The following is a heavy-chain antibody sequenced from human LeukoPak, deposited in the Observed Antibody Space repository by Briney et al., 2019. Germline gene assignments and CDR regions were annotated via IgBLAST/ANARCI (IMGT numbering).Heavy chain of an antibody. J-gene: IGHJ3*02. V-gene: IGHV3-23*01. CDR2: ISGSGGST. CDR1: GFTFSSYS. CDR3: AKDQVVSGWHDAFDI. Sequence: PGGSLRLSCAASGFTFSSYSMNWVRQAPGKGLEWVSAISGSGGSTYYADSVKGRFTISRDNSKNTLYLQMNSLRAEDTAVYYCAKDQVVSGWHDAFDIWGQGTMVTVSS. D-gene: IGHD6-19*01.